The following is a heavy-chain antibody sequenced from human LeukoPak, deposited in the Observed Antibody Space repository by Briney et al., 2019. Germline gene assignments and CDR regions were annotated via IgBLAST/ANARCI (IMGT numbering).Heavy chain of an antibody. CDR3: AKGRTLGYCSSTSCLGAYFDY. CDR2: ISSSSSYI. V-gene: IGHV3-21*01. CDR1: GFTFSSYS. J-gene: IGHJ4*02. Sequence: PGGSLRLSCAASGFTFSSYSMNWVRQAPGKGLGWVSSISSSSSYIYYADSVKGRFTISRDNSKNTLYLQMNSLRAEDTAVYYCAKGRTLGYCSSTSCLGAYFDYWGQGTLVTVSS. D-gene: IGHD2-2*01.